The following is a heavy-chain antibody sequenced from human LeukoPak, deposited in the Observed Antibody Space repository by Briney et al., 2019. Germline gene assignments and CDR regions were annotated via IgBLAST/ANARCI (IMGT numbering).Heavy chain of an antibody. CDR3: ARVVRGVPYNWFDP. D-gene: IGHD3-10*01. CDR1: GYTFTGYY. Sequence: GASVKVSCKASGYTFTGYYMHWVRQAPGQGLEWMGWINPNSGGTNYAQKFRGRVTMTRDTSISTAYMELSRLRSDDTAVYYCARVVRGVPYNWFDPWGQGTLVTVSS. CDR2: INPNSGGT. V-gene: IGHV1-2*02. J-gene: IGHJ5*02.